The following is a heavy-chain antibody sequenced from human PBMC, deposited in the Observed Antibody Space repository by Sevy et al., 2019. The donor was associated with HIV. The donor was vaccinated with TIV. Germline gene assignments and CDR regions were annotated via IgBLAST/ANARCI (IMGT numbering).Heavy chain of an antibody. V-gene: IGHV3-49*04. D-gene: IGHD1-26*01. J-gene: IGHJ6*02. CDR2: IGGKPYGGTT. Sequence: GGSLRLSCTPSGFTFGDYTMTWVRQAPGKGLEWVAFIGGKPYGGTTEYAASVKGRFSISRDDSKSIAYLQMNSLKIEDTGVYYCTRVEGAADWGMDVWGQGTTVTVSS. CDR3: TRVEGAADWGMDV. CDR1: GFTFGDYT.